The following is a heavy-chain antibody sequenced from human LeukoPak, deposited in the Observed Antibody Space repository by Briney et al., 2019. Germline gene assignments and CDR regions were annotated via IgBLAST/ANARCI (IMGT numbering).Heavy chain of an antibody. CDR3: ARVTYYDDSTGYRFDY. Sequence: GGSLRLSCAASGFTFSTNWMHWVRQAAGKGLVWVSRINSDGSSTTYADSVKGRFTISRDNAKNTLYLQMNSLRAEDTAVYYCARVTYYDDSTGYRFDYWGQGTLVTVSS. J-gene: IGHJ4*02. V-gene: IGHV3-74*01. D-gene: IGHD3-22*01. CDR2: INSDGSST. CDR1: GFTFSTNW.